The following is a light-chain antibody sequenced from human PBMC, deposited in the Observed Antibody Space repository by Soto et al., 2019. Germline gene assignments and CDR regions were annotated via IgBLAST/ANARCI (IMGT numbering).Light chain of an antibody. CDR1: QSISSY. CDR2: PAS. CDR3: QQSYSTPPIT. Sequence: DIQMTQSPSSLSASVGDRVTITCRASQSISSYLNWYQQKPGKAPKRLIYPASSLKSGVPSRFIGSGSGTAFTLTISSLQPEDFATYYCQQSYSTPPITFGQGTRLEIK. V-gene: IGKV1-39*01. J-gene: IGKJ5*01.